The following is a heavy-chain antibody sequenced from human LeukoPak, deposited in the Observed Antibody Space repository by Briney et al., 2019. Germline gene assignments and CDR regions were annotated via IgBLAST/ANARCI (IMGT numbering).Heavy chain of an antibody. V-gene: IGHV3-30*02. D-gene: IGHD2-2*01. J-gene: IGHJ3*02. CDR3: AKDLEYCSSTSCYAGAFDI. CDR1: GFTFSSYG. Sequence: PGGSLRLSCAASGFTFSSYGMHWVRQAPGKGLEWVAFIRYDGSNKYYADSVKGRFTISRDNSKNTLYLQMNSLRAEDTAVYYCAKDLEYCSSTSCYAGAFDIWGQGTMVTVSS. CDR2: IRYDGSNK.